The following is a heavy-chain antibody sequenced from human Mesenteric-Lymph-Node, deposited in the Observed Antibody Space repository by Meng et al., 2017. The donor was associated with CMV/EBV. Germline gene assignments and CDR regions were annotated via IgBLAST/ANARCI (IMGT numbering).Heavy chain of an antibody. D-gene: IGHD3-3*01. Sequence: GYISRGGYYWSWLRQFPGKGLEWIAYIHHSGTTSHNPSLKSRVSISVDTSENHFSLRLSSVTAADTAVYYCARQLDDFWSGYPLDSWGRGTLVTVSS. CDR1: GYISRGGYY. CDR3: ARQLDDFWSGYPLDS. CDR2: IHHSGTT. J-gene: IGHJ4*02. V-gene: IGHV4-31*02.